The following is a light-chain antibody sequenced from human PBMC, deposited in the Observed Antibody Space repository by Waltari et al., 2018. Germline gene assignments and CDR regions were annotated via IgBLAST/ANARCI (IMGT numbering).Light chain of an antibody. CDR1: SREVGCYNF. CDR2: ELS. CDR3: CSYVGSGTWV. V-gene: IGLV2-23*02. Sequence: QSALTQPASVSGSPGQSITISCPGTSREVGCYNFFFWFQQHPCKAPKFMIYELSKRPSGVSNRFSGSKSGNTASLTISGLQAEDEADYYCCSYVGSGTWVLGGGTRLTVL. J-gene: IGLJ3*02.